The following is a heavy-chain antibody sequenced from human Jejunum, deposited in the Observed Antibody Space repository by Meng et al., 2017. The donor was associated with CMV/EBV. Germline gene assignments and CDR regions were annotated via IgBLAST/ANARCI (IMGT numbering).Heavy chain of an antibody. D-gene: IGHD6-13*01. J-gene: IGHJ4*01. CDR3: AQRHLSSSWSY. V-gene: IGHV2-5*02. Sequence: CTFSGFSLSTTGVAVGWIRQPPGKALEWLVAIYGDDDKRYSPSLRSRLTITKDTSKNQVVLTMTSMDPVDTATYYCAQRHLSSSWSYWGHGTLVTVSS. CDR2: IYGDDDK. CDR1: GFSLSTTGVA.